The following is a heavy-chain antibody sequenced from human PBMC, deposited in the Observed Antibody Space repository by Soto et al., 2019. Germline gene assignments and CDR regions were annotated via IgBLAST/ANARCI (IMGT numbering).Heavy chain of an antibody. CDR3: GRDLPSISGRPGGWFKP. V-gene: IGHV3-7*01. D-gene: IGHD6-6*01. CDR2: IKQDGSER. Sequence: PGGSLRLSCAAFGFPFSRYGISWVRQAPWKGLEWVANIKQDGSERSYVDSVKGRFSISRDNAKNSLYLQMNSLRLEDTAVYFCGRDLPSISGRPGGWFKPWGQGTLVAVCS. J-gene: IGHJ5*02. CDR1: GFPFSRYG.